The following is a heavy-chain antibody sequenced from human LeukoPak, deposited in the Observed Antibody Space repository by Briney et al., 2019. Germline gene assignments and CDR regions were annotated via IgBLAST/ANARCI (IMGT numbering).Heavy chain of an antibody. V-gene: IGHV3-15*01. CDR3: TTRTGLTFDY. Sequence: SGGSLRLSCAASGFTFSNAWMSWVRQAPGKGLEWVGRIKGKTDGGTTDYAAPVKGRFTISRDDSKNTLYLQMNSPKTEDTAVYYCTTRTGLTFDYWGQGTLVAVSS. CDR1: GFTFSNAW. D-gene: IGHD1-1*01. J-gene: IGHJ4*02. CDR2: IKGKTDGGTT.